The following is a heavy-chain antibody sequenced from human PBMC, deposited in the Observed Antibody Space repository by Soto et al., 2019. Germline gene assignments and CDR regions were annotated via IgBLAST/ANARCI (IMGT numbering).Heavy chain of an antibody. CDR1: GGSISSYY. CDR3: ASLRFYDYIWGSPYAFDI. CDR2: IYYSGST. V-gene: IGHV4-59*01. D-gene: IGHD3-16*01. J-gene: IGHJ3*02. Sequence: SETLSLTCTVSGGSISSYYWSWIRQPPGKGLEWIGYIYYSGSTNYNPSLKSRVTISVDTSKNQFSLKLSSVTAADTAVYYCASLRFYDYIWGSPYAFDIWGQGTMVTVS.